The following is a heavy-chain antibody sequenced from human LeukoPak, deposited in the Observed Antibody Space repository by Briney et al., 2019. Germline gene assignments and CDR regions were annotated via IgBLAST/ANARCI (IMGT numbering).Heavy chain of an antibody. Sequence: PGGSLRLSCAASGFTFSSYPMGWVRQAPGKGLEWVSAISGSGGSTYYADSVKGRFTTSRDNSKNTLYLQMNSLRAEDTAVYYCAKVRGGSSSVYDYWGQGTLVTVSS. CDR1: GFTFSSYP. CDR2: ISGSGGST. D-gene: IGHD6-6*01. J-gene: IGHJ4*02. CDR3: AKVRGGSSSVYDY. V-gene: IGHV3-23*01.